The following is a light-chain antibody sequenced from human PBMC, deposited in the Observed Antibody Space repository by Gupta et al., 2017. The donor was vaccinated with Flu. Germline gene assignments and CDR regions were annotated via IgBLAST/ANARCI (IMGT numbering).Light chain of an antibody. V-gene: IGLV1-51*01. J-gene: IGLJ2*01. CDR2: NNS. CDR1: TSNIGDNY. Sequence: ISCAGSTSNIGDNYLYWYQQFPGTAPNLLIYNNSVRPSRIPDRFSGSKSGTSATLDITGLQTGDEADYYCGTWDDSLNLGIFGGGTKLTVL. CDR3: GTWDDSLNLGI.